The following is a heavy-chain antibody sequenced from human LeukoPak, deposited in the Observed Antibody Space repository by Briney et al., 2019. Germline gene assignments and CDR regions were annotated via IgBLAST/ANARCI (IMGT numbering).Heavy chain of an antibody. CDR2: IYYTGST. D-gene: IGHD5-18*01. J-gene: IGHJ5*02. CDR3: ARKYSYGTQYNWFDP. Sequence: SETLSLTCTVTGGSISTRDYYWAWIRQPPGKGLEWIGSIYYTGSTYYNPSLKSRVTISVDTSKNQFSLKLSSVTAADTAVYYCARKYSYGTQYNWFDPWGQGTLVTVSS. V-gene: IGHV4-39*01. CDR1: GGSISTRDYY.